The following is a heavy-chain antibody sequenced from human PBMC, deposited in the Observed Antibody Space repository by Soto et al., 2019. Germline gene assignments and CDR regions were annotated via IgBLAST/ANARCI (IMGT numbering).Heavy chain of an antibody. V-gene: IGHV4-39*07. Sequence: SETLSLTCAVSGGCIISSRYYWGWIRQPPGKGLEWIGSIYYSGSTNYNPSLKSRVTISVDTSKNQFSLKLSSVTAADTAVYYCARLYGSSGFDYWGQGTLVTVSS. J-gene: IGHJ4*02. CDR2: IYYSGST. CDR3: ARLYGSSGFDY. D-gene: IGHD6-25*01. CDR1: GGCIISSRYY.